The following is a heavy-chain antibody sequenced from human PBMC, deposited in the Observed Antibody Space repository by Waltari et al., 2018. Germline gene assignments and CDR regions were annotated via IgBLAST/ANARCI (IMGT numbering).Heavy chain of an antibody. CDR3: AREGFGSGRCGGFDY. D-gene: IGHD2-15*01. J-gene: IGHJ4*02. Sequence: EVQLVESGGGLVQPGGSLRLSCEASGFIFSNYVVHWVRQAPGKGLEWVSGLGVGGTDTHYAESVKGRFTISRDNSKNTLFLQMNSLRVEDTAIYFCAREGFGSGRCGGFDYWGQGTLVTVSS. CDR2: LGVGGTDT. V-gene: IGHV3-23*04. CDR1: GFIFSNYV.